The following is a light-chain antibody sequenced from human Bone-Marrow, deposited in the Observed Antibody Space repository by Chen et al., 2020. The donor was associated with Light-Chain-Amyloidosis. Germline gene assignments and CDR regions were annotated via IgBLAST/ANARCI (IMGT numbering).Light chain of an antibody. Sequence: SYVLTQPSSVSVAPGQTATIACGGNNIGSTSVHWYQQTPGQAPLLVVYDDRYRPLGSPERLSGSNSGNTATLTISRVEAGDEADYYCQVWDRSSDRPVFGGGTKLTVL. V-gene: IGLV3-21*02. CDR2: DDR. J-gene: IGLJ3*02. CDR3: QVWDRSSDRPV. CDR1: NIGSTS.